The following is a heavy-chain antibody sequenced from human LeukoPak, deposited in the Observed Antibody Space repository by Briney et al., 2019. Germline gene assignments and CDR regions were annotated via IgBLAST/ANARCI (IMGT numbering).Heavy chain of an antibody. CDR3: ARGLYEGEPHFDY. Sequence: SETLSLTCAVYGGSFSGHYWSWIRQPPGKGLEWIGEINHSGSTNYYPSLKSRVTISVDASKNQFSLQLSSVTAADTAVYYCARGLYEGEPHFDYWGQGTLVTVSS. CDR2: INHSGST. V-gene: IGHV4-34*01. D-gene: IGHD3-16*01. CDR1: GGSFSGHY. J-gene: IGHJ4*02.